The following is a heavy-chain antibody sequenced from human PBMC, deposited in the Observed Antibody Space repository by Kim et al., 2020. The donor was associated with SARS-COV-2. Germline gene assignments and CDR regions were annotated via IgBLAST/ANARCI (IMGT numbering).Heavy chain of an antibody. Sequence: YSPSLKSRVTISVDKSKNQFSLKLSSVTAADTAVYYCARAGSIAVAAIDYWGQGTLVTVSS. CDR3: ARAGSIAVAAIDY. V-gene: IGHV4-4*02. D-gene: IGHD6-19*01. J-gene: IGHJ4*02.